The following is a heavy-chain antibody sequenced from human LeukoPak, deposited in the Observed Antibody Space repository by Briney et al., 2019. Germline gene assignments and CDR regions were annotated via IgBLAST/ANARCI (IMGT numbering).Heavy chain of an antibody. Sequence: GGSLRLSCAASGFTFSSYAMHWVGQAPGKGLEWVAVISYDGSNKYYADSVKGRFTISRDNSKNTLYLQMNSLRAEDTAVYYCARDGYSSGWYSRFFDYWGQGTLVTVSS. V-gene: IGHV3-30-3*01. D-gene: IGHD6-19*01. J-gene: IGHJ4*02. CDR1: GFTFSSYA. CDR3: ARDGYSSGWYSRFFDY. CDR2: ISYDGSNK.